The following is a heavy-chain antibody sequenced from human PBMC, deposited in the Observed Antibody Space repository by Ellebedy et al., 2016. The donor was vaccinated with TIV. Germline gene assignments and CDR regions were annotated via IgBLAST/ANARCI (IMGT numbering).Heavy chain of an antibody. D-gene: IGHD5-18*01. Sequence: GGSLRLSXAASGFTFSTYALHWVRQAPGKGLEWVAAMSYDGSNEYYADSVKGRSTISRDSSKNTLYLHMNSLRAEDTAVYYCVRDKSSGSTYGSHFDYWGQGSLVTVSS. V-gene: IGHV3-30*04. CDR2: MSYDGSNE. J-gene: IGHJ4*02. CDR1: GFTFSTYA. CDR3: VRDKSSGSTYGSHFDY.